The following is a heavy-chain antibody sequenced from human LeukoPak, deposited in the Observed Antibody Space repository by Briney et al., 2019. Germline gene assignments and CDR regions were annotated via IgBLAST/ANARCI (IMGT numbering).Heavy chain of an antibody. D-gene: IGHD3-22*01. J-gene: IGHJ6*02. Sequence: PGGSLRLSCAASGFTFSSYGMHWVRQAPGKGLEWVAVIWYDGSNKYYADSVKGRFTISRDNSKNTLYLQMNSLRAEDTAVYYCARDNYDSSGSHGMDVWGPGTTVTVSS. V-gene: IGHV3-33*01. CDR1: GFTFSSYG. CDR2: IWYDGSNK. CDR3: ARDNYDSSGSHGMDV.